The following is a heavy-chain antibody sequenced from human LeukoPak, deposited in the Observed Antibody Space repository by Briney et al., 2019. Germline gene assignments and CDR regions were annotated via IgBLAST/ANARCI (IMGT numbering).Heavy chain of an antibody. J-gene: IGHJ2*01. CDR2: IGSDNKP. Sequence: PGGSLRLSCEASGFTFSAYAMTWVRQAPGKGLEWVSSIGSDNKPHYSESVKGRFAISRDNSKSMLFLQLNSLRAEDTAVYYCAKDRDYGDYVYFDLWGRGTLVTVSS. CDR3: AKDRDYGDYVYFDL. V-gene: IGHV3-23*01. D-gene: IGHD4-17*01. CDR1: GFTFSAYA.